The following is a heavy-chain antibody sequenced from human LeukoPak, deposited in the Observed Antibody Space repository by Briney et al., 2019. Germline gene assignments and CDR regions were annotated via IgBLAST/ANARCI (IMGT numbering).Heavy chain of an antibody. CDR1: GFTFSSYY. CDR2: IKQDGSKK. V-gene: IGHV3-7*04. CDR3: AGGFGFLIES. Sequence: GGSLRLSCAASGFTFSSYYMAWVRQAPGKGLEWVANIKQDGSKKYYVGSVKGRFTISRDNAKNSLYLQLNSLRVEDTAVYFCAGGFGFLIESWGQGTLVTVSS. J-gene: IGHJ4*02. D-gene: IGHD3-16*01.